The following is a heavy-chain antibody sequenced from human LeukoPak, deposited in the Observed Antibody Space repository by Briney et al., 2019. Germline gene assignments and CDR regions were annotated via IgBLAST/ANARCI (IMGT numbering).Heavy chain of an antibody. Sequence: WASVKVSCKASGYTFTSYGISWVRQAPGQGLEWMGWISAYNGNTNYAQKLQGRVTMTTDTSTSTAYMELRGLRSDDTAVYYCARDGEDYDILTGYYLPDYWGQGTLVTVSS. CDR1: GYTFTSYG. D-gene: IGHD3-9*01. J-gene: IGHJ4*02. CDR3: ARDGEDYDILTGYYLPDY. CDR2: ISAYNGNT. V-gene: IGHV1-18*01.